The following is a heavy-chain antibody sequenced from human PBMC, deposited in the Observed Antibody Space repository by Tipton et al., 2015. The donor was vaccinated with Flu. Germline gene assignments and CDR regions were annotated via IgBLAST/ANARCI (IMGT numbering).Heavy chain of an antibody. CDR1: GGTFDTYS. Sequence: QLVQSGAEVKKPGSSVKVSCKASGGTFDTYSVTWVRQAPGQGLEWMGGVNPFFGPAQYAQKFQDRVTIDADDSTSTAYMELSGLRSDDTAVYYCARDRAPGLERLDYFYMDVWGKGTTVTVSS. V-gene: IGHV1-69*01. J-gene: IGHJ6*03. D-gene: IGHD3-10*01. CDR3: ARDRAPGLERLDYFYMDV. CDR2: VNPFFGPA.